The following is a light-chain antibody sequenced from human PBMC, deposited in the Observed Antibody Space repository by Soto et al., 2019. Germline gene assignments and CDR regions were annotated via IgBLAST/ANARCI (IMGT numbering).Light chain of an antibody. V-gene: IGLV1-47*02. CDR2: SNE. CDR3: ATWDDSLRGVV. CDR1: SSNIETND. Sequence: QSVLTKPPSASGTPGQWVTISCSGRSSNIETNDIYWHQQVPGSAPKLLIYSNEQRPSGVPDRFSASKSGTSASLAISGLRSEDEAQYFSATWDDSLRGVVFGGGTKLTVL. J-gene: IGLJ2*01.